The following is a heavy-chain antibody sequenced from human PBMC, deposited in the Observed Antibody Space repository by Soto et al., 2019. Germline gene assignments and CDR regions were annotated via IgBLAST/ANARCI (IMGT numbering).Heavy chain of an antibody. CDR1: GFTVSNNY. CDR2: IYSGGDT. J-gene: IGHJ4*02. D-gene: IGHD6-25*01. CDR3: ATHPSSGY. Sequence: EVQLVESGGGLVQPGGSLRLSCAASGFTVSNNYMNWVRQAPGKGLEWVSVIYSGGDTYYADSVKGRFTISRDNSKNMLSLQMNSLRAEDTAIYYCATHPSSGYWGQGTLVTVSS. V-gene: IGHV3-66*01.